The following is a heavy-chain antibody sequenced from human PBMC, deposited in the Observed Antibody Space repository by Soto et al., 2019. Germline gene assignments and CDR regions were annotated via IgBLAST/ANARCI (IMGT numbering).Heavy chain of an antibody. J-gene: IGHJ3*02. CDR1: GDSISTYY. CDR3: ARNGSGGRPFDI. D-gene: IGHD2-15*01. V-gene: IGHV4-59*08. CDR2: IYYSGST. Sequence: QVQLQESGPGLVKSSETLSLTCAVSGDSISTYYWSWIRQPPGKRLEWIGYIYYSGSTNQNPSLNSRVTMSVDTSKKQVSLKLTSVTAADTAVYYCARNGSGGRPFDIWGQGTMVTVSS.